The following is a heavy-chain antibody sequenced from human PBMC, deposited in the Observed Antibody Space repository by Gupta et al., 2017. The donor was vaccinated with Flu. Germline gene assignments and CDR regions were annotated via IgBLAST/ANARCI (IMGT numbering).Heavy chain of an antibody. Sequence: QVQLQQTGPGLVKPSQTLSLTCTVTGRSIRGSYWSWIRQPAGKGLEWIGRIYTSGSTNYNPSLKSRVTMSVDTSKNQFALKLSAVTAADTAVYYWARDANTVTTFVNLGQGTLVTFSS. D-gene: IGHD4-17*01. CDR1: GRSIRGSY. V-gene: IGHV4-4*07. CDR3: ARDANTVTTFVN. CDR2: IYTSGST. J-gene: IGHJ4*02.